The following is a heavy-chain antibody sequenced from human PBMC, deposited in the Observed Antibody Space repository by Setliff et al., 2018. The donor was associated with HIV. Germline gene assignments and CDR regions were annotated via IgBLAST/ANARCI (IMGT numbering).Heavy chain of an antibody. CDR2: ITDRGDKT. V-gene: IGHV3-23*01. CDR1: GFTFSSYV. CDR3: ARDRPRRIVVATNLPNAFDV. J-gene: IGHJ3*01. Sequence: GGSLRLSCAASGFTFSSYVLNWVRHAPGKGLEWVSGITDRGDKTYYADSVKGRFTISSDNSNNALYLQMHGRRADDTAVYYCARDRPRRIVVATNLPNAFDVWGHGTLVTVS. D-gene: IGHD2-15*01.